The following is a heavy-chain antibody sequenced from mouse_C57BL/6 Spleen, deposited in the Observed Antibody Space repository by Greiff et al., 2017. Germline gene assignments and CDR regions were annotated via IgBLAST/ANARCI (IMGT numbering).Heavy chain of an antibody. CDR2: IYPGDGDT. Sequence: VKVVESGPELVKPGASVKISCKASGYAFSSSWMNWVKQRPGKGLAWIGRIYPGDGDTNYNGKFKGKATLTADKSYSAADMQLSSLTSEDSAVYCCARSGVYYGYPAWFAYWGQGTLVTVSA. D-gene: IGHD2-2*01. J-gene: IGHJ3*01. CDR1: GYAFSSSW. V-gene: IGHV1-82*01. CDR3: ARSGVYYGYPAWFAY.